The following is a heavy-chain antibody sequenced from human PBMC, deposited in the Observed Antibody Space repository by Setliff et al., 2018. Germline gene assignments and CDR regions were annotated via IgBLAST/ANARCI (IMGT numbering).Heavy chain of an antibody. V-gene: IGHV3-21*01. CDR1: GFTFSSYS. CDR3: TRDYGFCSGGSCSYYGMDV. J-gene: IGHJ6*02. Sequence: GGSLRLSCAASGFTFSSYSMNWVRQAPGKGLEWVSSISSSGSHIYYADSVKGRFTSSRDNAKNSLYLQMNSLRADDTAVYYCTRDYGFCSGGSCSYYGMDVWGQGTTVTVSS. D-gene: IGHD2-15*01. CDR2: ISSSGSHI.